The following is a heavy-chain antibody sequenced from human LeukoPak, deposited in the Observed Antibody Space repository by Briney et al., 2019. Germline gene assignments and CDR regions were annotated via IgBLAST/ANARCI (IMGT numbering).Heavy chain of an antibody. CDR2: ISSSSSTI. CDR3: ARDLSGIAGYTYGRGIDY. J-gene: IGHJ4*02. Sequence: GGSLRLSCAASGFTFSSYSMNWVRQAPGKGLEWISYISSSSSTIYYADSVKGRFTISRDNAKNSLYLQMNSLRAEDTAVYYCARDLSGIAGYTYGRGIDYWGQGTLVTVSS. D-gene: IGHD5-18*01. V-gene: IGHV3-48*01. CDR1: GFTFSSYS.